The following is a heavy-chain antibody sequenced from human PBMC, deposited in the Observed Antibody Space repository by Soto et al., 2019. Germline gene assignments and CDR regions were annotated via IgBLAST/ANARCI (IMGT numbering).Heavy chain of an antibody. V-gene: IGHV3-30-3*01. CDR1: GFTFSSYA. J-gene: IGHJ4*02. D-gene: IGHD3-9*01. CDR3: ARAQYDILTGTQGGHFDY. Sequence: GGSLRLSCAASGFTFSSYAMHWVRQAPGKGLEWVAVISYDGSNKYYADSVKGRFTISRDNSKNTLYLQMNSLRAEDTAVYYYARAQYDILTGTQGGHFDYWGQGTLVTVSS. CDR2: ISYDGSNK.